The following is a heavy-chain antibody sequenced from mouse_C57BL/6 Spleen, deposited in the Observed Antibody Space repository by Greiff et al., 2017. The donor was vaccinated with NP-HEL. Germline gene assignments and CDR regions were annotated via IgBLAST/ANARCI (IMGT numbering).Heavy chain of an antibody. CDR1: GFTFSDYG. CDR3: AREDYYGTLAY. D-gene: IGHD1-1*01. CDR2: ISSGSSTI. Sequence: VQLKESGGGLVKPGGSLKLSCAASGFTFSDYGMHWVRQAPEKGLEWVAYISSGSSTIYYADTVKGRFTIPRDNAKNTLFLQMTSLRSEDTAMYYCAREDYYGTLAYWGQGTLVTVSA. J-gene: IGHJ3*01. V-gene: IGHV5-17*01.